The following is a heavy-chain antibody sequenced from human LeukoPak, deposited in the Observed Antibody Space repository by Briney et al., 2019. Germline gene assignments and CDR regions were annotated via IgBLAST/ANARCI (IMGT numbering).Heavy chain of an antibody. D-gene: IGHD6-19*01. CDR2: IIPIFGTA. CDR1: GGTFSSYA. Sequence: GASVKVSCKASGGTFSSYAISWVRQAPGQGLEWMGGIIPIFGTANYAQKFQGRVTITADESTSTAHMELSSLRSEDTAVYYCARNQWLVASRSRWFDPWGQGTLVTVSS. V-gene: IGHV1-69*13. J-gene: IGHJ5*02. CDR3: ARNQWLVASRSRWFDP.